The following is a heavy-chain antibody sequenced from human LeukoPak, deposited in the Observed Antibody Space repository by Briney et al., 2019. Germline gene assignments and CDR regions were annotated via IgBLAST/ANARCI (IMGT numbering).Heavy chain of an antibody. Sequence: ASVKVSCKASGYTFTGYYMHWVRQAPGQGLEWMGWINPNSGGTNYAQKFQGWVTMTRDTSISTAYMELSRLRSDNTAVYYCARDGGSGSYPVHWGQGTLVTVSS. CDR3: ARDGGSGSYPVH. J-gene: IGHJ4*02. CDR2: INPNSGGT. CDR1: GYTFTGYY. V-gene: IGHV1-2*04. D-gene: IGHD3-10*01.